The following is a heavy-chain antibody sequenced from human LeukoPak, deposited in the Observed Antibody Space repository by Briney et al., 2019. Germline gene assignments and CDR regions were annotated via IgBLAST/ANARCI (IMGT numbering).Heavy chain of an antibody. CDR3: ARIMEYYDFTPRGFDI. CDR1: GYTFIGHY. D-gene: IGHD3/OR15-3a*01. Sequence: ASVKVSCKASGYTFIGHYIHWVRQAPGQGLEWMGWMNPDSGGTNYAQKFQDRVTMNRDTSITTAYVELSRLTSDDTAIYYCARIMEYYDFTPRGFDIWGQGTMVAVSS. J-gene: IGHJ3*02. V-gene: IGHV1-2*02. CDR2: MNPDSGGT.